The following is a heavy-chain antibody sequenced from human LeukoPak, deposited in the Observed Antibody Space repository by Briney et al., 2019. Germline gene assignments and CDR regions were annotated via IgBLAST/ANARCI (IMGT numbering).Heavy chain of an antibody. J-gene: IGHJ5*02. CDR1: GFTFSSYG. CDR2: ISYDGNNK. D-gene: IGHD3-10*01. V-gene: IGHV3-30*18. CDR3: AKDRSRDANWFDP. Sequence: GRSLRLSCAASGFTFSSYGMHWVRQAPGKGLEWVAVISYDGNNKYYADSVKGRFTISRDNSKNTLYLQMNSLRAEDTAVYYCAKDRSRDANWFDPWGQGTLVTVSS.